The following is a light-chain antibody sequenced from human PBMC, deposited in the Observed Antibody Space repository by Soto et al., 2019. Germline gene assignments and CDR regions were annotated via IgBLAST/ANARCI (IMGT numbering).Light chain of an antibody. Sequence: IQMTQSPSSLSASVGDSVTITCRASQSISSFLNWYQQKPGKAPKVLIYAASRLESGVPSRFSGSGSGTDFTLTISSLQPEDYATYYCQQSYSTPPRYTFGQGTRLEIK. CDR2: AAS. J-gene: IGKJ5*01. CDR3: QQSYSTPPRYT. CDR1: QSISSF. V-gene: IGKV1-39*01.